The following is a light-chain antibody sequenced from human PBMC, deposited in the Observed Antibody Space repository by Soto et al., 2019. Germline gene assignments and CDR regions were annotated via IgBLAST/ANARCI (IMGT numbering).Light chain of an antibody. CDR1: QNVSSSF. V-gene: IGKV3-20*01. CDR2: GAS. CDR3: QQYGNSPT. Sequence: EIVLTQSPGTLSLSSGERATLPCRASQNVSSSFSAWYQQKPGQAPRLLIYGASNRATGIPDRFSGSGSGTYFPLTISRLAPEDFAVYYCQQYGNSPTFGQGTKVEIK. J-gene: IGKJ1*01.